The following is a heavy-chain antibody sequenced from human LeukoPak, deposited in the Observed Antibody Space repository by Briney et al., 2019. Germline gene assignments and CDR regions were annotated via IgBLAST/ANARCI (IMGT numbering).Heavy chain of an antibody. V-gene: IGHV1-2*02. D-gene: IGHD2-2*01. J-gene: IGHJ4*02. CDR2: INPNDSDT. CDR1: GYTFTDYY. Sequence: ASVKVSCKASGYTFTDYYMHWVRQAPGQGFEWMGWINPNDSDTNYAQKFQGRVTMTRDTSISTAHMEVSRLRSDDAAVYYCARANFLYCSSSTCLFDYWGQGTLVTVSS. CDR3: ARANFLYCSSSTCLFDY.